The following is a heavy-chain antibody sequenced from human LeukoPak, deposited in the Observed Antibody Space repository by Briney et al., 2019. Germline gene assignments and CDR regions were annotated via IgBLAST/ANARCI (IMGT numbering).Heavy chain of an antibody. CDR2: ISWNSGSI. J-gene: IGHJ4*02. Sequence: PGGSLRLSCAASGFTFDDYAMHWVRQAPGKGLEWVSGISWNSGSIGYADSVKGRFTISRDNAKNSLYLQMNSLRAEDTALYYCAKGIYGSGRGGYYFDYWGQGTLVTVSS. CDR3: AKGIYGSGRGGYYFDY. V-gene: IGHV3-9*01. CDR1: GFTFDDYA. D-gene: IGHD3-10*01.